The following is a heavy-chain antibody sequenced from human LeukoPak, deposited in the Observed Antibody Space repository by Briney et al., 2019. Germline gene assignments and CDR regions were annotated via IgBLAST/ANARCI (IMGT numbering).Heavy chain of an antibody. Sequence: SVKVSCKASGGTFSSYAISWVRQAPGQGLEWMGGIIPIFGTTNYAQKFQGRVTITADESTSTAYMELSSLRSDDTAVYYCARDAKSFTNFGEVPNETTYYYYYYMDVWGKGTTVTVSS. CDR1: GGTFSSYA. CDR3: ARDAKSFTNFGEVPNETTYYYYYYMDV. D-gene: IGHD3-3*01. V-gene: IGHV1-69*13. CDR2: IIPIFGTT. J-gene: IGHJ6*03.